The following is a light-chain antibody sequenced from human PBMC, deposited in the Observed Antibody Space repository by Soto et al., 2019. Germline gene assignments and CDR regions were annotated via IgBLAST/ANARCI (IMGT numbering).Light chain of an antibody. CDR1: QSVTNSY. CDR2: GAS. CDR3: QQYNSWPPIT. V-gene: IGKV3-20*01. J-gene: IGKJ5*01. Sequence: PGEGATLSCRASQSVTNSYLAWYQQKPGQAPRLLIYGASSRATGIPDRFSGSGSETDFTLTISRLEPEDFVVYYCQQYNSWPPITFGQGTRLEI.